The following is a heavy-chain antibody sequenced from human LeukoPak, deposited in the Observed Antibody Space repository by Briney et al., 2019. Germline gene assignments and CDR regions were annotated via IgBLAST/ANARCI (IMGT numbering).Heavy chain of an antibody. CDR2: ISSSSSYI. V-gene: IGHV3-21*01. Sequence: GGSLRLSCAASGFTFSSYSMNWVRQAPGKGLEWVSSISSSSSYIYYADSVKGRFTISRDNAKNPLYLQMNSLRAEDTAVYYCARDYDSSGYYPQPFDYWGQGTLVTVSS. CDR1: GFTFSSYS. J-gene: IGHJ4*02. CDR3: ARDYDSSGYYPQPFDY. D-gene: IGHD3-22*01.